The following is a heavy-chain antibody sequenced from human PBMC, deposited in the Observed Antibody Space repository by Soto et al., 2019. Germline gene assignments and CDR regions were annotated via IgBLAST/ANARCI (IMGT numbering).Heavy chain of an antibody. D-gene: IGHD6-19*01. CDR1: GGTFSGYA. Sequence: GASVKVSCKASGGTFSGYAISWVRQAPGQGLEWMGGIIPIFGTANYAQKFQGRVTITADESTSTAYMELSSLRSEDTAVYYCARGYSSGSPTDWGQGTLVTVSS. J-gene: IGHJ4*02. V-gene: IGHV1-69*13. CDR3: ARGYSSGSPTD. CDR2: IIPIFGTA.